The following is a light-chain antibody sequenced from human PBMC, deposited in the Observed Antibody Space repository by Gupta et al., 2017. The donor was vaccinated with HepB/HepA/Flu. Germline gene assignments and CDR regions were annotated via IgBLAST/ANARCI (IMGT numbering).Light chain of an antibody. CDR3: QQSYSTPYT. CDR2: IAS. J-gene: IGKJ2*01. Sequence: DIQMTQSPSSLSASVGDRVTITCRASQSINRYLIWYQQKPGKAPNLLIYIASSVQSGVPSRFSGSGSGTDFTLTISRLQPEDFATYYCQQSYSTPYTFGQGTKLEIK. CDR1: QSINRY. V-gene: IGKV1-39*01.